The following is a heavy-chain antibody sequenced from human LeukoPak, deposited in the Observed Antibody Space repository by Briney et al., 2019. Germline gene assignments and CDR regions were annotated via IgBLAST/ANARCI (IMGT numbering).Heavy chain of an antibody. CDR2: ISYDGSNK. J-gene: IGHJ4*02. CDR3: ARDFGGGDCIDY. D-gene: IGHD2-21*02. CDR1: GFTFSIYT. V-gene: IGHV3-30-3*01. Sequence: GGSLRLSCAASGFTFSIYTMHWVRQAPGKGLEWVAVISYDGSNKYYADFVKGRFTISRDNSKNTLYLQMNSLRAEDTAVYYCARDFGGGDCIDYWGQGTLVTVSS.